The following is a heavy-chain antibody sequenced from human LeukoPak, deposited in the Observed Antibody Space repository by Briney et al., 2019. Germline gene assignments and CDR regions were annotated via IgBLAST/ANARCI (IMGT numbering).Heavy chain of an antibody. J-gene: IGHJ4*02. D-gene: IGHD3-9*01. CDR3: ARVREETDYDILTGYYTSPLFDY. CDR1: GGSISSSSYY. CDR2: IYYSGST. Sequence: SETLSLTCTVSGGSISSSSYYWGWIRQPPGKGLEWIGSIYYSGSTYYNPSLKSRVTISVDTSKNQFSLKLSSVTAADTAVYYCARVREETDYDILTGYYTSPLFDYWGQGTLVTVSS. V-gene: IGHV4-39*07.